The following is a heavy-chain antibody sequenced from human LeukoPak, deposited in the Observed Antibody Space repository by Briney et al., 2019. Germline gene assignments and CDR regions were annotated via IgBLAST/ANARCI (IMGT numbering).Heavy chain of an antibody. CDR3: ARALVDYYDSSGYYHPDWYFDL. D-gene: IGHD3-22*01. CDR2: IYTNGST. Sequence: SETLSLTRAVSGGSLCIGIYYCSSTRQPAGKGVGWIGRIYTNGSTNYNPPLKSQVTIPVDTSKNQFSLKLSSVTAADTGVYYCARALVDYYDSSGYYHPDWYFDLWGRGTLVTVSS. V-gene: IGHV4-61*02. J-gene: IGHJ2*01. CDR1: GGSLCIGIYY.